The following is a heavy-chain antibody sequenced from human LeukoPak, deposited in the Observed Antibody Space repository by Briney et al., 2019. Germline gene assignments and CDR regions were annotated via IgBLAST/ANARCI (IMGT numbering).Heavy chain of an antibody. J-gene: IGHJ5*02. CDR3: AKEWDGSGTRLGWSDP. D-gene: IGHD3-10*01. CDR2: ISGSGGVT. CDR1: GFTFGSYA. Sequence: GGSLRLSCVASGFTFGSYAMSWVRQAPGKGLEWVSLISGSGGVTHYADSVKGRFTISRDNSKNTLYLQMNSLRAEDTATYYCAKEWDGSGTRLGWSDPWGQGTLVTVSS. V-gene: IGHV3-23*01.